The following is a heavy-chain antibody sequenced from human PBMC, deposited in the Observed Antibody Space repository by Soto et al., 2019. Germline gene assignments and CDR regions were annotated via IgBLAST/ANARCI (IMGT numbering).Heavy chain of an antibody. V-gene: IGHV1-18*01. CDR3: ARDGGDYFWSYNWFDP. D-gene: IGHD3-3*01. CDR1: GYTFTSYG. J-gene: IGHJ5*02. CDR2: ISAYNGNT. Sequence: ASVKVSCKASGYTFTSYGISWVRQAPGQGLEWMGWISAYNGNTNYAQKLQGRVTMTTDTSTSTAYMELRSLRSDDTAVYYCARDGGDYFWSYNWFDPWGQGTLVTVSS.